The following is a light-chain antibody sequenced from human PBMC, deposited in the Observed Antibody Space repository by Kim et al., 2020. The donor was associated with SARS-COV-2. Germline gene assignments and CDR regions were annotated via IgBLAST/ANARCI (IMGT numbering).Light chain of an antibody. V-gene: IGKV3-15*01. CDR1: QSIRND. CDR3: QQYNNWPLT. CDR2: GGS. J-gene: IGKJ4*01. Sequence: DTVMTQTPGTLSVSPGGRATLSCGASQSIRNDLAWYQQRPGQAPRLLVYGGSTRATGVPLRISGSGSGTHFTLIVSSLQPEDSGVYYCQQYNNWPLTFGGRTKLEI.